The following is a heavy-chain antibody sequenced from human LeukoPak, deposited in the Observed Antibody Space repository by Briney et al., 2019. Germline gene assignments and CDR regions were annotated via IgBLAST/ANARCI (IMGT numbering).Heavy chain of an antibody. CDR1: GFTFSSYS. V-gene: IGHV3-21*01. D-gene: IGHD2-15*01. CDR2: ISGSSSYI. CDR3: ARDREGYCSGGRCTNFDY. Sequence: PGGSLRLSCAASGFTFSSYSMNWVRQAPGKGLEWVSSISGSSSYIYYADSLRSRFTISRDNAKNSLYLQMNSLRAEDTAVYYCARDREGYCSGGRCTNFDYWGQGTLVTVSS. J-gene: IGHJ4*02.